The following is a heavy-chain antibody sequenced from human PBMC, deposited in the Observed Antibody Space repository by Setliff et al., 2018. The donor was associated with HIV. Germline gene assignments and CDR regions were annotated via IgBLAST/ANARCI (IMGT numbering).Heavy chain of an antibody. CDR1: GYTFTGYY. CDR2: TIPISGST. Sequence: GASVKVSCKASGYTFTGYYMHWIRQAPGQGLEWMGGTIPISGSTKYAQRFQGRVTITTDESTSAAYMELNSLTSDDTAVYYCARAPLITESAFDVWGQGTMVTVSS. CDR3: ARAPLITESAFDV. D-gene: IGHD3-22*01. V-gene: IGHV1-69*05. J-gene: IGHJ3*01.